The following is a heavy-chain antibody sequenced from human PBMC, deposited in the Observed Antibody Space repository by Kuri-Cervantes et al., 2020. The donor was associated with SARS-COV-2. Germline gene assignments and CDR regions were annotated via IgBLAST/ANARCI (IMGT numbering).Heavy chain of an antibody. Sequence: KVSCKASGYTFTSYWIGWVRQMPGKGLEWMGIIYPGDSDTRYSPSFQGQVTISADKSISTAYLQWSSLKASDTAMYYCARNHDWPLPYDAFDIWGQGTMVTVSS. V-gene: IGHV5-51*01. D-gene: IGHD3-9*01. J-gene: IGHJ3*02. CDR3: ARNHDWPLPYDAFDI. CDR1: GYTFTSYW. CDR2: IYPGDSDT.